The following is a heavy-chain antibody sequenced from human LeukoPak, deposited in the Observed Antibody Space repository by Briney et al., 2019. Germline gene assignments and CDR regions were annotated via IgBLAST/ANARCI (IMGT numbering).Heavy chain of an antibody. CDR1: GDFISRTNFY. Sequence: SETLSLTCTVSGDFISRTNFYWGWIRQPPGKGLEWIGSIYYSGTTNYNPSLKSRVTISVDTSKKQFSLKLRSVTAADTAVYYCARLPRYDFWSWGQGTLVTVSS. V-gene: IGHV4-39*01. D-gene: IGHD3-3*01. J-gene: IGHJ4*02. CDR2: IYYSGTT. CDR3: ARLPRYDFWS.